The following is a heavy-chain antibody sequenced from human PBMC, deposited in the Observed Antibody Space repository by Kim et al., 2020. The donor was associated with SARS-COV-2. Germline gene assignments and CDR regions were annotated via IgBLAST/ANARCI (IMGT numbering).Heavy chain of an antibody. CDR1: GFTFSSFW. J-gene: IGHJ4*02. V-gene: IGHV3-7*01. D-gene: IGHD3-3*01. CDR2: IKQDGSGK. Sequence: GGSLRLSCAASGFTFSSFWMSWVRQAPGKGLEWVANIKQDGSGKYYADSVKGRFTISRDNAENSLYLQMNSLRADDTAVYYCARRLLGPVIIFDHWGQGT. CDR3: ARRLLGPVIIFDH.